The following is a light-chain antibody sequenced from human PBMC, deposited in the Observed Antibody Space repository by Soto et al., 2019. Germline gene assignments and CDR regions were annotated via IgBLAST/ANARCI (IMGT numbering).Light chain of an antibody. J-gene: IGLJ2*01. Sequence: QFALTQPASVSGSPGQSITISCTGTSCNVGGYNYVSWYQQHPGKAPKLMIYDVSNRPSGVSNRFSGSKSGNTASLTISGLQAEDEADYYCSSYTSSSTLYVVFGGGTKLTVL. CDR2: DVS. V-gene: IGLV2-14*01. CDR1: SCNVGGYNY. CDR3: SSYTSSSTLYVV.